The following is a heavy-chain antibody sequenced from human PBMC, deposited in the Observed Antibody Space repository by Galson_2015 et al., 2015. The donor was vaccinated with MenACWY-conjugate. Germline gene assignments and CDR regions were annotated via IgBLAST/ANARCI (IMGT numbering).Heavy chain of an antibody. CDR1: GYTFTSYA. J-gene: IGHJ6*03. CDR2: INAGNGNT. D-gene: IGHD1-1*01. V-gene: IGHV1-3*01. CDR3: ARVGRTTGYYYYMDV. Sequence: SVKVSCKASGYTFTSYAMHWVRQAPGQRLEWMGWINAGNGNTKYSQKFQGRVTITRDTSASTAYMELSSLRSEDTAVYYCARVGRTTGYYYYMDVWGKGTTVTVS.